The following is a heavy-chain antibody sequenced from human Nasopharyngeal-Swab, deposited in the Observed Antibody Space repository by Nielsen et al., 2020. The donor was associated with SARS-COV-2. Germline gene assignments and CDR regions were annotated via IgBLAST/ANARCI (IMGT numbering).Heavy chain of an antibody. V-gene: IGHV6-1*01. CDR1: GDSVSNNGAT. J-gene: IGHJ6*02. D-gene: IGHD6-25*01. CDR2: TYYRSKWKS. Sequence: SETPSLTCVISGDSVSNNGATWNWIRQSPSRGLEWLGRTYYRSKWKSDYAVSVTSRLTINPDTSENQFSLQLSSVTPEDTAIYYCARGGVYYYGMDVWGQGTTVTVSS. CDR3: ARGGVYYYGMDV.